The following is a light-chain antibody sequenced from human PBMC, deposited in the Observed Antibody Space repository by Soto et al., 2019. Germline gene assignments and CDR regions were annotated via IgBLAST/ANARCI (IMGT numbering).Light chain of an antibody. J-gene: IGKJ1*01. CDR2: KAS. CDR1: QTISSL. Sequence: DIQMTHSHSTLSVSVGYRFTITCRASQTISSLLAWYHQKPGKAPKLLIYKASTLKSGVPSRFSGSGSGTEFTLTISSLQPDDFATYYCQHYNSYAEAFGQGTKVDIK. V-gene: IGKV1-5*03. CDR3: QHYNSYAEA.